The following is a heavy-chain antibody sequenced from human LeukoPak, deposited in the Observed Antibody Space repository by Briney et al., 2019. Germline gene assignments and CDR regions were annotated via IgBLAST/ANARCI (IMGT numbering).Heavy chain of an antibody. CDR1: GYIFTSYY. CDR3: ARTMVRGVNHYFDY. V-gene: IGHV1-46*01. D-gene: IGHD3-10*01. CDR2: INPYGGST. Sequence: VASVKVSCKASGYIFTSYYMHWVRQAPGQGLEWMGIINPYGGSTSYAQKLQGRVTVTGDTSTSTVYMGLSGLRSEDAAVYYCARTMVRGVNHYFDYWGQGTLVTVSS. J-gene: IGHJ4*02.